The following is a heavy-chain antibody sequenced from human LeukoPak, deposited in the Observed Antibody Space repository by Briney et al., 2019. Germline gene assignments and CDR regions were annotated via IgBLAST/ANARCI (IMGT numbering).Heavy chain of an antibody. V-gene: IGHV3-23*01. Sequence: GGSLRLSCTASGFTFTNSAMTWVRQAPGKGLEWVSTVSGSGGNTYYADSVKGRFTISRDNSENTLYLQMNSLRAQDTAVYYCAKSLAVPGSPDYWGQGTLVTVSS. CDR3: AKSLAVPGSPDY. CDR2: VSGSGGNT. CDR1: GFTFTNSA. D-gene: IGHD6-19*01. J-gene: IGHJ4*02.